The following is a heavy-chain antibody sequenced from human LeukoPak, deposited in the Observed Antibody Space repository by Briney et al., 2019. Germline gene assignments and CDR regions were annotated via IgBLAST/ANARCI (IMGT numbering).Heavy chain of an antibody. CDR3: ARRPRGSGRMSWFDP. D-gene: IGHD1-26*01. J-gene: IGHJ5*02. CDR2: IYTSGST. Sequence: SETLSLTCTVSGGSISSYYWSWIRQPAGKGLEWIGRIYTSGSTNYNPSLKSRVTMSVDTSKNQFSLKLSSVTAADTAVYYCARRPRGSGRMSWFDPWGQGTLVTVSS. V-gene: IGHV4-4*07. CDR1: GGSISSYY.